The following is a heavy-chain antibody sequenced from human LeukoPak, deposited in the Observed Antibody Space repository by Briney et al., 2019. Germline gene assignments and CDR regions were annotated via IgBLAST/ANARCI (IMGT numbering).Heavy chain of an antibody. V-gene: IGHV3-30*02. J-gene: IGHJ6*03. Sequence: GGSLRLSCAASGFTFSSYGMHWVRQAPGKGLEWVAFIRYDGSNKYYADSVKGRFTISRDNSKNTLYLQMNSLRAEDTAVYYCAKDVTTVTKMGYYYYYMDVWGKGTTVTVSS. CDR2: IRYDGSNK. CDR3: AKDVTTVTKMGYYYYYMDV. D-gene: IGHD4-17*01. CDR1: GFTFSSYG.